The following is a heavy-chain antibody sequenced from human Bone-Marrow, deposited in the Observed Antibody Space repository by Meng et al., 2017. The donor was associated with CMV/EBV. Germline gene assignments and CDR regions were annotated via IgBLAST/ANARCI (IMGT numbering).Heavy chain of an antibody. V-gene: IGHV3-53*01. J-gene: IGHJ3*02. CDR3: ASSSRLRHDAFDI. Sequence: LSLTCAASGFTVSSNYMSWVRQAPGKGLEWVSVIYSGGSTYYADSVKGRFTISRDNSKNTLYLQMNSLRAEDTAVYYCASSSRLRHDAFDIWGQGTMVTVSS. CDR2: IYSGGST. D-gene: IGHD2-21*01. CDR1: GFTVSSNY.